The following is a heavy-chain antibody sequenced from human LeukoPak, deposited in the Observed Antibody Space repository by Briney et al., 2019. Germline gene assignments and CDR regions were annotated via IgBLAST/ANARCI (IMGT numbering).Heavy chain of an antibody. CDR2: INTNTGNP. CDR1: GYTFTSYS. Sequence: AASVTVSCKASGYTFTSYSMKWVRQAPGQGREWMGWINTNTGNPTYAQGFTGRFAFSLDTSVSPAYLQISRLKAEDTAVYYCARAGYGGKDDAFDFWLQATMLTVSS. CDR3: ARAGYGGKDDAFDF. J-gene: IGHJ3*01. V-gene: IGHV7-4-1*02. D-gene: IGHD4-23*01.